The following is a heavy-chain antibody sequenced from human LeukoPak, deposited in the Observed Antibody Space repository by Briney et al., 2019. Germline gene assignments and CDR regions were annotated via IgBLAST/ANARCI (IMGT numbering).Heavy chain of an antibody. J-gene: IGHJ5*02. Sequence: GGSLRLSCAASGFTVSSNYMSWVRQAPGKGLEWVSVIYSGGSTYYADSVKGRFAISRHNSKNTLYLQMNSLRAEDTAVYYCARELGYSSSWFGWFDPWGQGTLVTVSS. D-gene: IGHD6-13*01. CDR1: GFTVSSNY. CDR2: IYSGGST. V-gene: IGHV3-53*04. CDR3: ARELGYSSSWFGWFDP.